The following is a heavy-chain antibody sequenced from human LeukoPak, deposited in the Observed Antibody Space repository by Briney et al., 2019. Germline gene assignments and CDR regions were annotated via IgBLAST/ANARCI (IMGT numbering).Heavy chain of an antibody. V-gene: IGHV3-30*04. CDR1: GFTFSSYA. J-gene: IGHJ4*02. CDR3: AKGAAFHFDY. CDR2: ISYDGSNK. D-gene: IGHD2-21*01. Sequence: GRSLRLSCAASGFTFSSYAMHWVRQAPGKGLEWVAVISYDGSNKYYADSVKGRFTISRDTSKNTLYLQMDSLRAEDTAVYYCAKGAAFHFDYWGQGTLVTVSS.